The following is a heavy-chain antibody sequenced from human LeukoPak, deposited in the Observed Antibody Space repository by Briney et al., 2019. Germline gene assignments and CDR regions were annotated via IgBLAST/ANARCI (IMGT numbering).Heavy chain of an antibody. V-gene: IGHV3-21*01. CDR2: ISSSSSYI. J-gene: IGHJ6*02. Sequence: PGGSLRLSCAASGFTFSSYSMNWVRQAPGKGLEWVSSISSSSSYIYYADSVKGRFTISRDNAKNPLYLQMNSLRAEDMAVYYCARDPEGIVVVVAATLDYGMDVWGQGTTVTVSS. D-gene: IGHD2-15*01. CDR3: ARDPEGIVVVVAATLDYGMDV. CDR1: GFTFSSYS.